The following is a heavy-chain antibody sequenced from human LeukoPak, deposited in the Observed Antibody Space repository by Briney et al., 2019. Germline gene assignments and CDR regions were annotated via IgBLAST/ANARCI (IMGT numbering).Heavy chain of an antibody. J-gene: IGHJ4*02. Sequence: ASVTVSCKASGYTFTGYYMHWVRQAPGQGLEWMGWINPNSGGTNYAQKFQGRVTMTRETSISTAYMELSRLRSDDTAVYYCARGGGAVAATDYWGQGTLVTVSS. V-gene: IGHV1-2*02. D-gene: IGHD6-19*01. CDR1: GYTFTGYY. CDR3: ARGGGAVAATDY. CDR2: INPNSGGT.